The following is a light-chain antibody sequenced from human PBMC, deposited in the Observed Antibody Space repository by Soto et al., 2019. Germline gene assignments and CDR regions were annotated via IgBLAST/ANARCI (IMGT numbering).Light chain of an antibody. CDR3: KQFNSSPLT. CDR1: QDSRSF. CDR2: GAS. Sequence: DIQLTQSPSFLSASVGDRVTITCRASQDSRSFLAWYQQKPGKAPKLLIYGASALQSGVPSRFSGSGSGTELTLAITPLHPEEFATYYCKQFNSSPLTFGGGTK. J-gene: IGKJ4*01. V-gene: IGKV1-9*01.